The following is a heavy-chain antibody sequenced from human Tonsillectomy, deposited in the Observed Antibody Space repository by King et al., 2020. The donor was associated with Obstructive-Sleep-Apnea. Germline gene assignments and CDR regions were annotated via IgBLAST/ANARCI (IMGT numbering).Heavy chain of an antibody. CDR1: GGSFSGYQ. V-gene: IGHV4-34*01. J-gene: IGHJ4*02. CDR3: ARGVPGD. Sequence: VQLQQWGTGLLKPSETLSLTCAVYGGSFSGYQWSWVRQPPGKGREWIGEVNHSGSTNYNPSLKRRVTISVDTSKNQFSLKLSSVTAADTAVYYCARGVPGDWGQGSLVTVSS. CDR2: VNHSGST. D-gene: IGHD3-10*01.